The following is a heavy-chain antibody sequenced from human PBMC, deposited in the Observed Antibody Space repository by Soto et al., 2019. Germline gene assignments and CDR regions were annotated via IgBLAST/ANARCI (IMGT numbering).Heavy chain of an antibody. D-gene: IGHD6-13*01. Sequence: PGGSLRLSCVASGFTFSDYYMNWIRQAPGKGLEWVAYITSSGQSVFYAESVKGRFTVSRDNSKNSMYLQMDSLRADDTAIYYCARDARYASSWYGLDVWGQGTTVTVSS. CDR3: ARDARYASSWYGLDV. CDR1: GFTFSDYY. V-gene: IGHV3-11*01. J-gene: IGHJ6*02. CDR2: ITSSGQSV.